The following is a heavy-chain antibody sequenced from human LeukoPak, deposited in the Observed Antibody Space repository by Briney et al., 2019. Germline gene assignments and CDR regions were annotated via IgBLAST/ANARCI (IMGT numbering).Heavy chain of an antibody. J-gene: IGHJ4*02. CDR1: GLTFISYE. CDR2: ISRRGNTI. Sequence: GGSLRLSCAAPGLTFISYEMNSVRQAPGKGLGWVSYISRRGNTIYYADSVRGRFTISRDNAKNSLYLQMNSLRAEDPAVYYCARLREIPVFGVVTKSTSYFDYWGQGTLVTVSS. V-gene: IGHV3-48*03. CDR3: ARLREIPVFGVVTKSTSYFDY. D-gene: IGHD3-3*01.